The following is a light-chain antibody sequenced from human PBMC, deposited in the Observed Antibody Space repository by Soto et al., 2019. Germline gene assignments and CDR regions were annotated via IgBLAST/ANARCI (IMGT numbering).Light chain of an antibody. CDR1: SSDVGSYNL. CDR3: CSDVGIDTLV. V-gene: IGLV2-23*01. CDR2: DGS. Sequence: QSALTQPASVSGSPGQSITISCTGTSSDVGSYNLVSWFQQHSGKAPKLIFYDGSEWPSGLSHRFSGSRSGITASLTISGLQDEDEAFYYCCSDVGIDTLVFGGGTKLTVL. J-gene: IGLJ3*02.